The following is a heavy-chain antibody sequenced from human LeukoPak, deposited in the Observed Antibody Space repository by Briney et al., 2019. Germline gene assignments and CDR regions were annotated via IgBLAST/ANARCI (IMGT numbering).Heavy chain of an antibody. D-gene: IGHD3-22*01. V-gene: IGHV3-23*01. CDR1: GFTFSSYA. J-gene: IGHJ3*02. CDR3: AKDYYDSSGPDAFDN. Sequence: GGSLRLSCVASGFTFSSYAMSWVRQAPGKGLEWVSAISGSGGSTYYADSVKGRFTISRDNSKNTLYLQMNSLRAEDTAVYYCAKDYYDSSGPDAFDNWGQGTMVTVSS. CDR2: ISGSGGST.